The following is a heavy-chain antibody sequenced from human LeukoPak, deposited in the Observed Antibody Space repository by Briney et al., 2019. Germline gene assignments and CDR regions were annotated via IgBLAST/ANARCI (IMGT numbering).Heavy chain of an antibody. J-gene: IGHJ4*02. CDR3: ASRPFETTVVPWDFY. Sequence: GESLKISCKGFGYDFFGYWIGWVRQLPGKGLEWMGIIRPMNSDVRYSPSFQGQVAISADRSINTAYLQWSSLTASDTAMYYCASRPFETTVVPWDFYRGQGPQVTVSS. V-gene: IGHV5-51*01. CDR2: IRPMNSDV. CDR1: GYDFFGYW. D-gene: IGHD4-17*01.